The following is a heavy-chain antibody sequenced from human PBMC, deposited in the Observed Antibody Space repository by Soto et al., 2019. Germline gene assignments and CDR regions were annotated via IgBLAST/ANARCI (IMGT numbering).Heavy chain of an antibody. CDR2: INHSGST. Sequence: PSETLSLTCAVYGGSFSGYYWSWIRQPPGKGLEWIGEINHSGSTNYNPSLKSRVTISVDTSKNQFSLKLSSVTAADTAVYYCARGRGTYYDFWSGYDGQYYFDYWGQGTLVTVSS. J-gene: IGHJ4*02. CDR3: ARGRGTYYDFWSGYDGQYYFDY. CDR1: GGSFSGYY. D-gene: IGHD3-3*01. V-gene: IGHV4-34*01.